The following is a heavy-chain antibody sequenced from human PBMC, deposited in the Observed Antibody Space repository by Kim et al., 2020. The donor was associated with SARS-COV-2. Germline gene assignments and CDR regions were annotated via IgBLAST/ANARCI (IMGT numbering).Heavy chain of an antibody. J-gene: IGHJ4*02. CDR1: GYTFTSYA. V-gene: IGHV1-3*01. CDR3: ARGYEDSGSPEYYFDY. CDR2: INAGNGNT. D-gene: IGHD1-26*01. Sequence: ASVKVSCKASGYTFTSYAMHWVRQAPGQRLEWMGWINAGNGNTKYSQKFQGRVTITRDTSASTAYMELSSLRSEDTAVYYCARGYEDSGSPEYYFDYWGQGTLVTVSS.